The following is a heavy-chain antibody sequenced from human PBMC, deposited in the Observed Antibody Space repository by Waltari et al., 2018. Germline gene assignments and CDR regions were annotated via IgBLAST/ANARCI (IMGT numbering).Heavy chain of an antibody. CDR3: ARGARRTTVTTGWWYFDL. D-gene: IGHD4-17*01. CDR1: GFTYSMYW. CDR2: SNSDGSST. Sequence: EVQLVESGGGLVQPGGSLRLSCADSGFTYSMYWMPWVRQAPGKGLVWVSRSNSDGSSTSYADSVKGRFTISKDNAKNTVYLQMNSLRAEDTAIYYCARGARRTTVTTGWWYFDLWGRGTLVTVSS. V-gene: IGHV3-74*01. J-gene: IGHJ2*01.